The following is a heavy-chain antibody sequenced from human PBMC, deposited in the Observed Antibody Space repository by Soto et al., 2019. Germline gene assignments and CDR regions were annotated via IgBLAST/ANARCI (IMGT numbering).Heavy chain of an antibody. CDR3: ATRDSGRFY. CDR1: GVSISSHDW. D-gene: IGHD5-12*01. Sequence: QVQLQESGPGLVKPSGTLSLTCAVSGVSISSHDWWTWVRQPPGKGLEWIGESHESGNTNYNSSLESRVTLSLDKSKNQFSLKLTSVTVADTSVYYCATRDSGRFYWGQGTLVTVSS. V-gene: IGHV4-4*02. CDR2: SHESGNT. J-gene: IGHJ4*02.